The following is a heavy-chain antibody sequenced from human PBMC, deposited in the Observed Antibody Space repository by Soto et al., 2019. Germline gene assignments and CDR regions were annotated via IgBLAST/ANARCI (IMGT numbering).Heavy chain of an antibody. D-gene: IGHD5-12*01. CDR1: GFTFSSYA. J-gene: IGHJ4*02. CDR2: ISYDGSNK. V-gene: IGHV3-30-3*01. Sequence: GGSLRLSCAASGFTFSSYAMHWVRQAPGKGLEWVAVISYDGSNKYYADSVKGRFTISRDNSKNTLYLQMNSLRAEDTAVYYCARDLQETRDGYNYAFDYWGQGTLVTVSS. CDR3: ARDLQETRDGYNYAFDY.